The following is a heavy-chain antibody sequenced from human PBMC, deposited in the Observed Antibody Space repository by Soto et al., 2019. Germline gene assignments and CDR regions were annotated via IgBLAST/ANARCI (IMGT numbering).Heavy chain of an antibody. D-gene: IGHD6-19*01. CDR3: GSIAVAEGFDP. J-gene: IGHJ5*02. V-gene: IGHV3-53*02. CDR2: IHSDGGT. CDR1: GCNVSYNY. Sequence: EVQLVETGGGLIQPGGSLRLSCAASGCNVSYNYMSWVRQAPGKGLEWVSIIHSDGGTYYADSVKGRFTISRDNSRNTVYLQMNSLRAEDTAVYYCGSIAVAEGFDPWGQGTLVTVSS.